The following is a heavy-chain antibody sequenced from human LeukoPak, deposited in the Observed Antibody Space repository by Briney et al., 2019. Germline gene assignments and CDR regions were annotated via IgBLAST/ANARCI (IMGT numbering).Heavy chain of an antibody. CDR3: ARDPTGDAFDI. CDR1: GFTVSSNY. Sequence: GGSLRLSCAASGFTVSSNYMSWVRQAPGKGLEWVSVIYSGGSTYYADSVKGRFTISRDNSKNTLYLQMNSLRAEDTAVYYCARDPTGDAFDIWGQGTMVAVSS. CDR2: IYSGGST. V-gene: IGHV3-53*01. D-gene: IGHD4-11*01. J-gene: IGHJ3*02.